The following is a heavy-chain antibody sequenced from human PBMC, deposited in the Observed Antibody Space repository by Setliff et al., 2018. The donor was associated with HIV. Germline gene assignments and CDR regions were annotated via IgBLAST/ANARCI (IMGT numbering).Heavy chain of an antibody. V-gene: IGHV3-21*04. CDR1: GFTFSRHS. Sequence: GGSLRLSCAASGFTFSRHSMNWVRQAPGKGLEWVASLSAESTFIYYADSMKGRFTISRDNSKNTLYLQMNSLRAEDTALYYCVRGPQFRPHWGQGTLVTVSS. CDR2: LSAESTFI. J-gene: IGHJ4*02. CDR3: VRGPQFRPH.